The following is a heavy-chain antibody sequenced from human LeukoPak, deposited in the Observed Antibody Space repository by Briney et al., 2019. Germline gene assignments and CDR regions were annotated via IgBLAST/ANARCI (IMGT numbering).Heavy chain of an antibody. CDR3: AKAPKIWYDSSGYSFDY. CDR1: GFTFDDYA. V-gene: IGHV3-9*01. D-gene: IGHD3-22*01. Sequence: GGSLRLSCAASGFTFDDYAMHWVRQAPGKGLEWVSGISWNSGSIGYADSVKGRFTISRDNAKNSLYLQMNSLRAEDTALYYCAKAPKIWYDSSGYSFDYWGQGTLVTVSS. J-gene: IGHJ4*02. CDR2: ISWNSGSI.